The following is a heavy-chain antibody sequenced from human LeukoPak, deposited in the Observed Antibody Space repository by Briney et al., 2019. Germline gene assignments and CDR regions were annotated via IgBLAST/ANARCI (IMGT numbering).Heavy chain of an antibody. CDR2: IRYDGSNK. CDR3: AKGLESSGHYYGFDY. J-gene: IGHJ4*02. D-gene: IGHD3-22*01. CDR1: GFPLSSYG. Sequence: GGSLRLSCAASGFPLSSYGMQCVRQAPGKGLEWVAFIRYDGSNKYYADSVKGRFTISRDNSKNTLYLQMNSLRAEDTAVYYCAKGLESSGHYYGFDYWGQGTLVTVSS. V-gene: IGHV3-30*02.